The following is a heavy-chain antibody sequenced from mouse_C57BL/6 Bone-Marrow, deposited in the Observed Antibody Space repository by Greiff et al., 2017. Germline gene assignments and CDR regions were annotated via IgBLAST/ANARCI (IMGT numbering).Heavy chain of an antibody. V-gene: IGHV1-22*01. J-gene: IGHJ2*01. CDR3: ARRRTVTLYFDY. CDR2: INPNNGGT. D-gene: IGHD4-1*01. CDR1: GYTFTDYN. Sequence: VQLQQSGPELVKPGASVKMSCKASGYTFTDYNMHWVKQSHGKSLEWIGYINPNNGGTSYNQKFKGKATLTVNKSSSTAYMELRSLTSEDSAVYYCARRRTVTLYFDYWGQGTTLTVSS.